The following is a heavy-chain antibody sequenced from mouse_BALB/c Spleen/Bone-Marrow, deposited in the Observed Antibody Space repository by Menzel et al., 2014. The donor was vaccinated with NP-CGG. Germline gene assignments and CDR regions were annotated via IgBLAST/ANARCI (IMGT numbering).Heavy chain of an antibody. CDR2: IRSKSNNYAT. D-gene: IGHD6-1*01. CDR1: GFTFXTYA. J-gene: IGHJ1*01. V-gene: IGHV10-1*02. Sequence: EVQGVESGGGLVQPKGSLKLSCAASGFTFXTYAMNWVRQAPGKGLEWVARIRSKSNNYATYYADSVKDRFTISRDDSQSMLYLQMNNLKTEDTAMYYCVTSTYFDVWGAGTTVTVSS. CDR3: VTSTYFDV.